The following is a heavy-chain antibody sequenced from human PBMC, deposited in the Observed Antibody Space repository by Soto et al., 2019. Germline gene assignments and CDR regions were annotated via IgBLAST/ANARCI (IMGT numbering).Heavy chain of an antibody. CDR2: IYYSGNT. V-gene: IGHV4-59*01. Sequence: SLTCTVSGGSISSYYWSWIRQSPGKGLEWIGCIYYSGNTNYNPSLKSRVTISVNTSKNQFSLRLTSVTAADTAVYYCARAAVTHERYHYGMDVWGQGTTVTVSS. CDR1: GGSISSYY. CDR3: ARAAVTHERYHYGMDV. J-gene: IGHJ6*02. D-gene: IGHD4-17*01.